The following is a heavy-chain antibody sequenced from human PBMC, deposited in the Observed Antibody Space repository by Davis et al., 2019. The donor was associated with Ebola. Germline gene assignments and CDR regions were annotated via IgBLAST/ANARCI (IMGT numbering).Heavy chain of an antibody. CDR1: GFTFSSYW. J-gene: IGHJ4*02. D-gene: IGHD4-17*01. V-gene: IGHV3-15*06. CDR2: IKSKVDGGTT. CDR3: TRGGGTYD. Sequence: GESLKISCAASGFTFSSYWMSWVRQAPGKGLEWVGRIKSKVDGGTTHYAARVKGRFIISRDDSTNTVYLEMSRMKPEDTGLYFCTRGGGTYDWGQGTRVTVSS.